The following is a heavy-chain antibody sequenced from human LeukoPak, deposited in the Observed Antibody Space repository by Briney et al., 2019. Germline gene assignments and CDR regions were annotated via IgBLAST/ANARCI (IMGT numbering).Heavy chain of an antibody. D-gene: IGHD6-19*01. Sequence: GGSLRLSCVASGFTFSTYRMHWVRQAPGKGLVWVSRINTDGTSTTYADSVKGRFTISRDNAKNSLYLQMNSLRAEDTAVYYCARVYVGSGWLYYYYYHMDVWGKGTTVTVSS. CDR1: GFTFSTYR. V-gene: IGHV3-74*01. J-gene: IGHJ6*03. CDR3: ARVYVGSGWLYYYYYHMDV. CDR2: INTDGTST.